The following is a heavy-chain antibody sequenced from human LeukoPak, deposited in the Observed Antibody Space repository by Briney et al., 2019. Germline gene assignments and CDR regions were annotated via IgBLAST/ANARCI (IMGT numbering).Heavy chain of an antibody. J-gene: IGHJ4*02. CDR1: GGTFTSYA. D-gene: IGHD6-13*01. CDR2: IIPIFGTA. CDR3: ARSGIAAAGYFDY. Sequence: SVKVSCKASGGTFTSYAISWVRQAPGQGLEWMGGIIPIFGTANYAQKFQGRVTITADESTSTAYMELSSLRSEDTAVYYCARSGIAAAGYFDYWGQGTRVTVSS. V-gene: IGHV1-69*13.